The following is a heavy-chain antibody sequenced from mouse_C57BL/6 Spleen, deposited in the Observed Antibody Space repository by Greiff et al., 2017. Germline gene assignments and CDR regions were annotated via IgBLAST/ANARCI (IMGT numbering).Heavy chain of an antibody. V-gene: IGHV1-64*01. CDR3: ARDPANWDGLDY. D-gene: IGHD4-1*01. CDR1: GYTFTSYW. Sequence: QVQLQQPGAELVKPGASVKLSCKASGYTFTSYWMHWVKQRPGQGLEWIGMIHPNSGSTNYNEKFKSKATLTVDKSSSTAYMQLSSLTSEDSAVYYCARDPANWDGLDYWGQGTTLTVSS. J-gene: IGHJ2*01. CDR2: IHPNSGST.